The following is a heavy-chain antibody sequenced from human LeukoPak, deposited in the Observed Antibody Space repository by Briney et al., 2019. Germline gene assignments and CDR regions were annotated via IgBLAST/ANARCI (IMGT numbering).Heavy chain of an antibody. D-gene: IGHD6-6*01. CDR2: IKSKTDGGTT. CDR3: TTWYSSSSVSVDY. V-gene: IGHV3-15*01. CDR1: GFTFSNAW. J-gene: IGHJ4*02. Sequence: GSLRLSCAASGFTFSNAWMSWVRQAPGKGLEWVGRIKSKTDGGTTDYAAPVKGRFTISRDDSKNTLYLQMNSLKTEDTAVYYCTTWYSSSSVSVDYWGQGTLVTVSS.